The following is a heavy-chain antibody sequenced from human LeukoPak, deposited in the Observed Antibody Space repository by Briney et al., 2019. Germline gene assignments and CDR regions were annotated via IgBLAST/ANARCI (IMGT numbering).Heavy chain of an antibody. D-gene: IGHD3-22*01. CDR2: ISSSSSTI. Sequence: GGPLRLSCAASGFTFSSYSMNWVRQAPGKGLEWVSYISSSSSTIYYADSVKGRFTISRDNAKNSLYLQMNSLRAEDTAVYYCARDRYYDSSGYYYVGPHFDYWGQGTLVTVSS. J-gene: IGHJ4*02. CDR1: GFTFSSYS. V-gene: IGHV3-48*01. CDR3: ARDRYYDSSGYYYVGPHFDY.